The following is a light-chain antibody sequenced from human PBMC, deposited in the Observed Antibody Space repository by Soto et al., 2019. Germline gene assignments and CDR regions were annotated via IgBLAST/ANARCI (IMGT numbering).Light chain of an antibody. Sequence: DIVMTQSPLSLPVTPGEPASISCRSSQSLLHSNGYNYLDWYLQQPGQSPQLLIYLGSNRASGVPDRLSGSGSGTDFTLKISRVEAEDVGVYYCMQALQTPRTFGQGTKLEIK. CDR1: QSLLHSNGYNY. V-gene: IGKV2-28*01. CDR2: LGS. J-gene: IGKJ2*01. CDR3: MQALQTPRT.